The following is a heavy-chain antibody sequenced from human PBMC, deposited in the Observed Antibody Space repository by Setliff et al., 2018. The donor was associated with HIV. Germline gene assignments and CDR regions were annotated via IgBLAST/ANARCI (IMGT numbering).Heavy chain of an antibody. CDR1: GVTFATYA. J-gene: IGHJ6*04. CDR3: AREVSEYRHFDKTYYTYMDV. D-gene: IGHD3-3*01. V-gene: IGHV1-69*06. CDR2: IVPIFGPG. Sequence: ASVKVSCKASGVTFATYAINWVRQAPGQGLEWMGRIVPIFGPGDYAQTFEGRITIMADRSTTTVHMELRGLTSGDTAMYYCAREVSEYRHFDKTYYTYMDVWGKGTTVTVSS.